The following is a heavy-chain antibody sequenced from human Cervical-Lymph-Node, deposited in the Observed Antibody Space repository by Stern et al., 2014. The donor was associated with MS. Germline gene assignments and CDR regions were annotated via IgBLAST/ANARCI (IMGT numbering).Heavy chain of an antibody. Sequence: QLQLQESGPGLVKPSETLSLTCTVSGGSIRTFSWSWIRRPPGRGLEWIGCVYYNGTNTAHPSLKRPVTMSVATSRSQLSLMLHSVTAADTAVYYCARHSVGVKDFDSWGQGTLVTVSS. CDR3: ARHSVGVKDFDS. V-gene: IGHV4-59*01. CDR2: VYYNGTN. J-gene: IGHJ4*02. CDR1: GGSIRTFS. D-gene: IGHD4-23*01.